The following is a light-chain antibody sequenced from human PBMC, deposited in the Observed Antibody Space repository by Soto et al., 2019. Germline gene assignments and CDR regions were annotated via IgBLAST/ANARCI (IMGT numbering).Light chain of an antibody. CDR2: VNSDGSH. CDR1: SGHSSYA. J-gene: IGLJ2*01. V-gene: IGLV4-69*02. CDR3: QTWATGLLL. Sequence: QLVLTQSPSASASLGASVKLTCTLSSGHSSYAIAWHQQQPERDPRYLMKVNSDGSHTKGDGIPDRFSGSSSGAERYLTISSLQSEDEADYYCQTWATGLLLFGGGTKVTVL.